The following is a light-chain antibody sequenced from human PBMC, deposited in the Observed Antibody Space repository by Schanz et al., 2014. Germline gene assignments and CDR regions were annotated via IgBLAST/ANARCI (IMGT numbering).Light chain of an antibody. CDR3: SSYAGSNNFCV. J-gene: IGLJ1*01. CDR1: SSDVGGYNR. Sequence: QSALTQPASASGSPGQSVTISCTGTSSDVGGYNRVSWYQQSPGTAPKFLIYEVSNRPSGVSNRFSGSKSGNTASLTISGLQAEDEADYYCSSYAGSNNFCVFGTGTKLTVL. CDR2: EVS. V-gene: IGLV2-18*02.